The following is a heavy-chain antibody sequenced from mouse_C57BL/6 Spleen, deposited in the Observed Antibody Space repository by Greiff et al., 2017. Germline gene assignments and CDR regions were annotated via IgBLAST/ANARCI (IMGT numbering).Heavy chain of an antibody. CDR2: ILPSIGRT. D-gene: IGHD1-1*01. V-gene: IGHV15-2*01. CDR3: ARKEGYYYGSSYDWYFDV. CDR1: DSEVFPIAY. J-gene: IGHJ1*03. Sequence: QVQLQQSGSELRSPGSSVKLSCKDFDSEVFPIAYMSWVRQKPGHGFEWIGGILPSIGRTIYGEKFEDKATLDADTLANTAYLELNSLTSEDSAIYYCARKEGYYYGSSYDWYFDVWGTGTTVTVSS.